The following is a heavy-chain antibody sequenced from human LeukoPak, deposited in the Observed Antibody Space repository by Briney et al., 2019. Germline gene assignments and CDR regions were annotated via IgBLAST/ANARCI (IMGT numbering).Heavy chain of an antibody. Sequence: SQTLSLTCTVSGGSISSSSYYWGWIRQPPGKGLEWIGSIYYSGSTYYNPSLKSRVTISVDTSKNQFSLKLSSVTAADTAVYYCARLWELRDCSGGSCYPADWFDPWGQGTLVTVSS. CDR2: IYYSGST. CDR1: GGSISSSSYY. CDR3: ARLWELRDCSGGSCYPADWFDP. V-gene: IGHV4-39*01. J-gene: IGHJ5*02. D-gene: IGHD2-15*01.